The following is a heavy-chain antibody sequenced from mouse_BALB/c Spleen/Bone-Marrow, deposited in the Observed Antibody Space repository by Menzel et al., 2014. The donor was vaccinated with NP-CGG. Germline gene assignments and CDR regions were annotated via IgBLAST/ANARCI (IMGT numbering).Heavy chain of an antibody. Sequence: VQLQESGPGLVAPSQRLSITCTVSGFSLTSYDISWIRQPPGKGLEWLGVIWTGGGTNYNSAFMSRLSICKDNSKSQVFLKMNSLQTDDTAIYYCVRDYYGSYFDVWGAGTTVTVSS. V-gene: IGHV2-9-2*01. D-gene: IGHD1-1*01. CDR1: GFSLTSYD. J-gene: IGHJ1*01. CDR3: VRDYYGSYFDV. CDR2: IWTGGGT.